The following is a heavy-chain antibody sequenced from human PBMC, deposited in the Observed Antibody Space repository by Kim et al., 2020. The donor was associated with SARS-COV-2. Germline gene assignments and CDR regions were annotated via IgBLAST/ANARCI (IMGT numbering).Heavy chain of an antibody. Sequence: GGSLRLSCAASGFTVSSNYMSWVRQAPGKGLEWVSVIYSGGSTYYADSVKGRFTISRDNSKNTLYLQMNSLRAEDTAVYYCAREGYYEGDHAFDIWGQGTMVTVSS. CDR2: IYSGGST. CDR1: GFTVSSNY. CDR3: AREGYYEGDHAFDI. V-gene: IGHV3-66*01. D-gene: IGHD3-22*01. J-gene: IGHJ3*02.